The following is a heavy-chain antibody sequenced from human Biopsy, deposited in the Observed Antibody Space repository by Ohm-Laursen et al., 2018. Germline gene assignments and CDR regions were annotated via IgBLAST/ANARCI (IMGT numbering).Heavy chain of an antibody. CDR1: DFTFDDYA. CDR3: VKDIRRYFYGMDV. D-gene: IGHD3-10*01. J-gene: IGHJ6*02. V-gene: IGHV3-9*01. CDR2: ITRNSGHI. Sequence: SLRLSCSASDFTFDDYAMSWVRQRPGKGLEWVSGITRNSGHIAYADSVKGRFTISRDNAKNVLWLQMNSLRVDDTAMYYCVKDIRRYFYGMDVWGQGTTVTVS.